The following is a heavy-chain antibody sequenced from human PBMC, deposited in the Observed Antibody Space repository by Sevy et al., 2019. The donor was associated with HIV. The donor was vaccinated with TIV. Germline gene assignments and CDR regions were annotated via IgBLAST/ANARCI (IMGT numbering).Heavy chain of an antibody. Sequence: SETLSLTCAVYGGSFSGYYWSWIRQPPGKGLEWIGEINHSGSTNYNPSLKSRVTISVDTSKNQFSLKLSSVTAADTAVYYCARGGESGWYFDYWGQGTLVTVSS. J-gene: IGHJ4*02. D-gene: IGHD6-19*01. CDR1: GGSFSGYY. CDR3: ARGGESGWYFDY. V-gene: IGHV4-34*01. CDR2: INHSGST.